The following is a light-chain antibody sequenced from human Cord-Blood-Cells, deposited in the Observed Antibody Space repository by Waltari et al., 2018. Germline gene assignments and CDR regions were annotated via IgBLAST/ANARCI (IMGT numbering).Light chain of an antibody. V-gene: IGLV2-14*01. CDR3: SSYTSSSTLV. J-gene: IGLJ3*02. Sequence: QSALTQPASVSGSPGQSITISCTGTSSDVGGYNYVSWYPQHPGKAPKPMIYDVSNRPSGVSNRFSGSKSGNTASLTISGLQAEDEADYYCSSYTSSSTLVFGGGTKLTVL. CDR2: DVS. CDR1: SSDVGGYNY.